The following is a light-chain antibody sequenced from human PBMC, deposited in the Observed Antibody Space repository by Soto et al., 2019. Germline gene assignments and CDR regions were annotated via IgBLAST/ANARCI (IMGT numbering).Light chain of an antibody. CDR1: QSVGSN. V-gene: IGKV3D-15*01. CDR2: GAS. CDR3: QQYNNWPIT. J-gene: IGKJ5*01. Sequence: EIVMTQSPATLSVSPGERATLSCRASQSVGSNLAWYQQKPGRPPRLLIYGASTRATGIPARFSGSGSVTEFTLTISSLQSEDFAVYYCQQYNNWPITFGQGTRLEIK.